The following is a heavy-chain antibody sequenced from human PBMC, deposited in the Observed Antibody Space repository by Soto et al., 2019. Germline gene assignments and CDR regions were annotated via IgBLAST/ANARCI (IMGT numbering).Heavy chain of an antibody. V-gene: IGHV1-69*01. CDR1: GGTFSSYA. Sequence: QVQLVQSGAEVKKPGSSVKVSCKASGGTFSSYAISWVRQAPGQGLEWMGGIIPIFGTANYAQKFQGRVTITADECTSTAYMELSSLRSEDTAVYYCATTPGGIVVVPAALRFDHYYYYGMDVWGQGTTVTVSS. CDR3: ATTPGGIVVVPAALRFDHYYYYGMDV. CDR2: IIPIFGTA. J-gene: IGHJ6*02. D-gene: IGHD2-2*01.